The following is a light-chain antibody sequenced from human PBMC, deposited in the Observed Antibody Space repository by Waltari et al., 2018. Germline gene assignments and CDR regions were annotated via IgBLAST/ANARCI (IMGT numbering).Light chain of an antibody. J-gene: IGLJ2*01. V-gene: IGLV2-8*01. Sequence: QSALTQPPSASGSPGQSVTISCTGTSSDVGGNNSVLWYQQHPGKIPKLMIYEVTKRPSGVPDRFSGSKSGNTASLTVSGLQAEDEADYYCSSYAGSNNLLFGGGTKLTVL. CDR3: SSYAGSNNLL. CDR2: EVT. CDR1: SSDVGGNNS.